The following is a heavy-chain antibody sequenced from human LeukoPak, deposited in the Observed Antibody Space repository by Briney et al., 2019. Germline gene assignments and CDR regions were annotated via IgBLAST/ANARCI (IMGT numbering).Heavy chain of an antibody. J-gene: IGHJ6*03. CDR1: GFTFSNAW. V-gene: IGHV3-15*01. CDR3: TTVLYDYYYYYMDV. CDR2: IKSKTDGGTT. D-gene: IGHD3-16*01. Sequence: NTGGSLRLSCAASGFTFSNAWMSWVRQAPGKGLEWVGRIKSKTDGGTTDYAAPVKGRFTISRDDSKNTLYLQMNSLKTEDTAVYCCTTVLYDYYYYYMDVWGKGTTVTASS.